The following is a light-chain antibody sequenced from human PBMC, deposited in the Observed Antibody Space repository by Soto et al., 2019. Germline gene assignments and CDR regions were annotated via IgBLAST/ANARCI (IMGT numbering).Light chain of an antibody. J-gene: IGKJ1*01. CDR2: DAS. Sequence: DLQITPSPSPLSASVVERVTITCRASQSISSWLAWYQQKPGKAPKLLIYDASSLESGVPSRFSGSGSGTEFTLTISSLQPDDFATYYCQQYNSYLFGQGTKVDIK. V-gene: IGKV1-5*01. CDR3: QQYNSYL. CDR1: QSISSW.